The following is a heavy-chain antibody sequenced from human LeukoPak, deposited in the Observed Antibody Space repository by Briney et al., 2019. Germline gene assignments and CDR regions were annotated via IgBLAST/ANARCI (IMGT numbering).Heavy chain of an antibody. J-gene: IGHJ4*02. CDR3: ERDQLAYGFG. V-gene: IGHV4-39*07. Sequence: SETLSLTCTVSGGSISSSSYCWGWIRQPPGKGLEWIGSIYYSGSTYYNPSLKSRVTISVDTSKNQFSLKLSSVTAADTAVYYCERDQLAYGFGWGQGTLVTVSS. CDR2: IYYSGST. D-gene: IGHD2-21*01. CDR1: GGSISSSSYC.